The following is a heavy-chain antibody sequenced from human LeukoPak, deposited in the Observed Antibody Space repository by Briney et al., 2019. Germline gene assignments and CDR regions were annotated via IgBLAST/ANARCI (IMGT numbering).Heavy chain of an antibody. J-gene: IGHJ4*02. CDR3: ARDASIFQHYYFDY. CDR1: GFTFSSYE. CDR2: ISSSGSTI. Sequence: GGSLRLSCAASGFTFSSYEMNWVRQAPGKGLEWVSYISSSGSTIYYADSVKGRFTISRDNAKNSLYLQMDSLRAEDTAVYYCARDASIFQHYYFDYWGQGTLVTVSS. D-gene: IGHD3-9*01. V-gene: IGHV3-48*03.